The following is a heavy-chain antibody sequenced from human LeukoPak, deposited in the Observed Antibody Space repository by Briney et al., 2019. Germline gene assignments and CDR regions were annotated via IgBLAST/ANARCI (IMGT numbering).Heavy chain of an antibody. J-gene: IGHJ6*03. V-gene: IGHV3-20*04. D-gene: IGHD1-7*01. Sequence: GGSLRLSCAASGFSFDDYGMSWVRQAPGKGLEWVSGINWNGDITDYADSVKGRFTISRDNAKNSLYLQMNSLRAEDTAVYYCARGSNWNYVYYYYMDVWGKGTTVTVSS. CDR1: GFSFDDYG. CDR2: INWNGDIT. CDR3: ARGSNWNYVYYYYMDV.